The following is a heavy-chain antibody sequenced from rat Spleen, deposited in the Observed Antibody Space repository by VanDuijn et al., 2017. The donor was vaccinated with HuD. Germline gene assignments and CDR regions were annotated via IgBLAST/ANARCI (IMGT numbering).Heavy chain of an antibody. CDR3: TGPFDY. V-gene: IGHV5-31*01. CDR1: GFTFTYYW. J-gene: IGHJ2*01. Sequence: ELQLVESGGGLVQPGRSLKLSCVASGFTFTYYWMTWIREAPGKGLEWVASITHSDGSTFYPDSVRGRFTISRDNAKSTLYRQMNSLSYEETATYYCTGPFDYWGQGVMVTVSS. CDR2: ITHSDGST.